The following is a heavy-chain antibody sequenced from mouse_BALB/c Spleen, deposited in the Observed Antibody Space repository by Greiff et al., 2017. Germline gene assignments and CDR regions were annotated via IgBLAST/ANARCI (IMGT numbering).Heavy chain of an antibody. Sequence: EVKLVESGGGLVKPGGSLKLSCAASGFTFSSYAMSWVRQTPEKRLEWVASISSGGSTYYPDSVKGRFTISRDNARNILYLQMSSLRSEDTAMYYCARGDHYYGSSYWYFDVWGAGTTVTVSS. CDR3: ARGDHYYGSSYWYFDV. CDR1: GFTFSSYA. D-gene: IGHD1-1*01. J-gene: IGHJ1*01. V-gene: IGHV5-6-5*01. CDR2: ISSGGST.